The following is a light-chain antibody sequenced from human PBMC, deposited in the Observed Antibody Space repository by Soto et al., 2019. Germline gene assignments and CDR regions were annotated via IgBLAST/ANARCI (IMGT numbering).Light chain of an antibody. J-gene: IGLJ1*01. Sequence: QSALTQPASVSGSPGQSITISCAGTSSDVGGYNYVSWYQQHPGRAPKLLIYRVNTRPPGISNRFSGSKSGDTASLTISGLQAEDEAEYSCFSYSTSSSLYVFGSGTKVTVL. CDR3: FSYSTSSSLYV. V-gene: IGLV2-14*03. CDR1: SSDVGGYNY. CDR2: RVN.